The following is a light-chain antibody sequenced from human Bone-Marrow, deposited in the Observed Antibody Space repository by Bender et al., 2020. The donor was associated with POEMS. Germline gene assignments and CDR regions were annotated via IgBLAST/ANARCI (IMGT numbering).Light chain of an antibody. CDR1: NSDVGGYNY. Sequence: QSALTQPASVSGSPGQSITISCTGTNSDVGGYNYVSWLQHRPGRAPKLIIYEGRRRPLGVSDRFSGSKSGNTASLTISGLQAEDEADYYCCSYAGSSSYVFGTGTKVTVL. J-gene: IGLJ1*01. CDR2: EGR. CDR3: CSYAGSSSYV. V-gene: IGLV2-23*01.